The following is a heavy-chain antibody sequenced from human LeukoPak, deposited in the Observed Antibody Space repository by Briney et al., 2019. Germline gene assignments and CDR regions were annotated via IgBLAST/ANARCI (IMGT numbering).Heavy chain of an antibody. J-gene: IGHJ6*02. CDR1: GYTFTSYG. D-gene: IGHD2-15*01. V-gene: IGHV1-18*01. Sequence: ASVKVSCKASGYTFTSYGISWVRQAPGQGLEWMGWISAYNGNTNYAQKLQGRVTMTTDTSTSTAYMELRSLRSDDTAVYYCARDRRLLPYYYYYGMDVWGQGTTVTVSS. CDR3: ARDRRLLPYYYYYGMDV. CDR2: ISAYNGNT.